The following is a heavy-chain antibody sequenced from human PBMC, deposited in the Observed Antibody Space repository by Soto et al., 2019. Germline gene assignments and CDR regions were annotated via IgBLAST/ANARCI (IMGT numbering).Heavy chain of an antibody. V-gene: IGHV1-3*01. CDR1: GYTFTRYT. CDR3: VRGIATGQLDP. CDR2: INPDNGNT. D-gene: IGHD2-15*01. J-gene: IGHJ5*02. Sequence: ASVKVSCKASGYTFTRYTMNWVRQAPGQRLEWMGWINPDNGNTKSSQKFQDRVIITRDTSASTAYMDLSSLRSEDTAVYYCVRGIATGQLDPWDQGTLVTVSS.